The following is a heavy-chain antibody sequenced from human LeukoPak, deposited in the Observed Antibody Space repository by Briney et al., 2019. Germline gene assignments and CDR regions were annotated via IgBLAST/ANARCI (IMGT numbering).Heavy chain of an antibody. CDR3: ARGPYTSSWYRTGLVDY. D-gene: IGHD6-13*01. V-gene: IGHV4-34*01. CDR2: TNHSGST. Sequence: SENLSLTCAGYGGYFSGYYWRWSRQAPGKGLEWIGDTNHSGSTNYNPTLKRRVTISVDTPKTQFSLKLSSVTAADTAVSYCARGPYTSSWYRTGLVDYWGQGTPVTVSS. J-gene: IGHJ4*02. CDR1: GGYFSGYY.